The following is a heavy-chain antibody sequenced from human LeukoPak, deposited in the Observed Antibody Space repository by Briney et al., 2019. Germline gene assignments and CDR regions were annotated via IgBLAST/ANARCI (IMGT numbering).Heavy chain of an antibody. Sequence: SETLSLTCTVSGCAISSYYWSWIRQPPGKGLEWIGYIYYSGSTNYNPSLKSRVTISVDTSKNQFSLKLSSVTAADTAVYYCARVVVGATAPIDAFDIWGQGTMVTVSS. V-gene: IGHV4-59*01. D-gene: IGHD1-26*01. CDR3: ARVVVGATAPIDAFDI. J-gene: IGHJ3*02. CDR2: IYYSGST. CDR1: GCAISSYY.